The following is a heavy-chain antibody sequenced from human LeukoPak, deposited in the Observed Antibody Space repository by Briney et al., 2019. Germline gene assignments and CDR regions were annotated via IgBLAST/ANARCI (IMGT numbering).Heavy chain of an antibody. V-gene: IGHV3-21*01. J-gene: IGHJ4*02. CDR2: ISNSGPYI. D-gene: IGHD2-2*01. Sequence: GGSLTLSCAPSGFIFSTYSMNWVRQPPGKGLEWVSSISNSGPYIYYADSVKGRFTISRDNAKNSLYLQMNSLRAEDTAVYYCATRYCTNTNCYAFESWGQGSLVSVSS. CDR1: GFIFSTYS. CDR3: ATRYCTNTNCYAFES.